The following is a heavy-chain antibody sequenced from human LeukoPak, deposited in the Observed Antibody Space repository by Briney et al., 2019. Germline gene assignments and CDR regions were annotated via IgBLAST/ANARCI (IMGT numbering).Heavy chain of an antibody. CDR3: AREGLYYYDSSGYQKFDY. CDR2: ISGSGGST. CDR1: GITFSNYW. Sequence: GSLRLSCAVSGITFSNYWMGWVRQAPGKGLEWVSAISGSGGSTYYADSVKGRFTISRDNSKNTLYLQMNSLRAEDTAVYYCAREGLYYYDSSGYQKFDYWGQGTLVTVSS. V-gene: IGHV3-23*01. D-gene: IGHD3-22*01. J-gene: IGHJ4*02.